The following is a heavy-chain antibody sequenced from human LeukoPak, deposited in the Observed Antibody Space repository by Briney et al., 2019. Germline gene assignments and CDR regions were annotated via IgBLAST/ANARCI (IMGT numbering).Heavy chain of an antibody. V-gene: IGHV4-4*09. CDR3: ARAGVATWQY. D-gene: IGHD5-12*01. J-gene: IGHJ4*02. Sequence: SETLSLTCTVSGGSISSYYWSWIRQPPGKGLEWIGYISQSGSTYYNPSLKSRVTISVDTSKNQFSLKLSSVTATDTAVYYCARAGVATWQYWGQGTLVTVSS. CDR1: GGSISSYY. CDR2: ISQSGST.